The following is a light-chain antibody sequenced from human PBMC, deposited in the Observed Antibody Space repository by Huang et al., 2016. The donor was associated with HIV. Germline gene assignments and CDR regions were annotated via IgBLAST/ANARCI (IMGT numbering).Light chain of an antibody. V-gene: IGKV3-11*01. CDR3: QQRSNSYT. CDR2: DAS. J-gene: IGKJ2*01. CDR1: QSVSSY. Sequence: EIVLTQSPATLSLSPGERATLSCRASQSVSSYLAWYHQKPGPAPRLLIYDASNRATGSPARFSGSGSGTDFTLTISSLEPEDFAVYYCQQRSNSYTFGQGTKLEIK.